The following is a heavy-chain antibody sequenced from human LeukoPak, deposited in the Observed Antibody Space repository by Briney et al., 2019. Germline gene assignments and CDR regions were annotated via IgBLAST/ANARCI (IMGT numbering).Heavy chain of an antibody. Sequence: GGSLRLSCAASGFTFSSYSMNWVRQAPGKGLEWVSSISSSSSYIYYADSVKGRFTISRDNSKNTLYLQMNSLRAEDTAVYYCAKYSSSWYGPDYWGQGTLVTVSS. V-gene: IGHV3-21*04. CDR3: AKYSSSWYGPDY. D-gene: IGHD6-13*01. CDR1: GFTFSSYS. CDR2: ISSSSSYI. J-gene: IGHJ4*02.